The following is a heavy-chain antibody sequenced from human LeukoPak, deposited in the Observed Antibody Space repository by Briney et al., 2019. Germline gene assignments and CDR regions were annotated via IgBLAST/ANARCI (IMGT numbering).Heavy chain of an antibody. J-gene: IGHJ4*02. CDR2: IKQDGSEK. CDR1: GFTFSNYW. Sequence: GGSLRLSCVASGFTFSNYWMTWVRQAPGKGLEWVANIKQDGSEKYYVDSVKGRFTISRDNAKNSLYLQMNSLRAEDTAVYYCARERTGDPEFDYWGQGTLVTVSS. CDR3: ARERTGDPEFDY. D-gene: IGHD7-27*01. V-gene: IGHV3-7*03.